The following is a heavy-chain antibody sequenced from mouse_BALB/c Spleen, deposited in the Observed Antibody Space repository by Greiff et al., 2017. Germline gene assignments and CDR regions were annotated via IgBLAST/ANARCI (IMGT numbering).Heavy chain of an antibody. CDR1: GFTFSSFG. Sequence: EVMLVESGGGLVQPGGSRKLSCAASGFTFSSFGMHWVRQAPEKGLEWVAYISSGSSTIYYADTVKGRFTISRDNPKNTLFLQMTSLRSEDTAMYYCARGGPYFDYWGQGTTLTVSS. CDR3: ARGGPYFDY. V-gene: IGHV5-17*02. CDR2: ISSGSSTI. J-gene: IGHJ2*01.